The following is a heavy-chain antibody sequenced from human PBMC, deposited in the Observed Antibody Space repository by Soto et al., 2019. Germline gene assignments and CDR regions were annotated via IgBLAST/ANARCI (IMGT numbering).Heavy chain of an antibody. D-gene: IGHD2-21*01. CDR2: ISAYNGNT. CDR3: ARGYCGGDCYPMDAFDI. J-gene: IGHJ3*02. V-gene: IGHV1-18*01. CDR1: GYTFTSYG. Sequence: ASVKVSCKASGYTFTSYGISWVRQAPGQGLEWMGWISAYNGNTNYAQKLQGRVTMTTDTSTSTAYMELRSLRSDDTAVYYCARGYCGGDCYPMDAFDIWGQGTMVTVSS.